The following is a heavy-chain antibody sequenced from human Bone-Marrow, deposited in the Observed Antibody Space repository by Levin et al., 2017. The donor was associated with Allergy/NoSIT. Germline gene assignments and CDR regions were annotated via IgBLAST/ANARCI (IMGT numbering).Heavy chain of an antibody. Sequence: GESLKISCAASGFTFNLHGMHWVRQAPGKGLEWVSFISYNGDNKYFTDSVKGRFTISRDNAKNTLYLQMNRLRAEDTAIYYCAKDRPQATDYYDSSGSLDYWGQGTQVTVSS. CDR2: ISYNGDNK. D-gene: IGHD3-22*01. V-gene: IGHV3-30*18. J-gene: IGHJ4*02. CDR1: GFTFNLHG. CDR3: AKDRPQATDYYDSSGSLDY.